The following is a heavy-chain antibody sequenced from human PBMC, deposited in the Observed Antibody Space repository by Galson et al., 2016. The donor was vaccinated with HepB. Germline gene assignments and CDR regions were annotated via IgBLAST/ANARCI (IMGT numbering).Heavy chain of an antibody. D-gene: IGHD2-2*01. Sequence: SVKVSCKASGYTFTTYGISWVRQASGQGLEWMGWISAYNGNTNYAQKLQGRVTMTTDTSTSTAYMELRSLRSDDTAVCYCARDPRKIRYQLLEIYYYYYAMDVWGQGTTVTVSS. CDR3: ARDPRKIRYQLLEIYYYYYAMDV. CDR2: ISAYNGNT. CDR1: GYTFTTYG. J-gene: IGHJ6*02. V-gene: IGHV1-18*01.